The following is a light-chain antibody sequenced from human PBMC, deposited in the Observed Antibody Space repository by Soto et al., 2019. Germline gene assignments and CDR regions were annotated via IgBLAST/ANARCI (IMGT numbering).Light chain of an antibody. CDR1: QSVTSN. V-gene: IGKV3-15*01. Sequence: ETVMTQSPATMSMSPGERATLSCRASQSVTSNYLAWYQQKPGQAPRLLIYGVSTRATGTPARFSGSGSGTEFTLTISSLQSEDFAVYYCQQYGSWPLTFGQGTRLEIK. CDR2: GVS. J-gene: IGKJ5*01. CDR3: QQYGSWPLT.